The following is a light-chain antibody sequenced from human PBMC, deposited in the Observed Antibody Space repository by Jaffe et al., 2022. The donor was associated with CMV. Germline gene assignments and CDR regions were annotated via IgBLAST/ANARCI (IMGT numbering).Light chain of an antibody. V-gene: IGKV1-NL1*01. CDR2: AAS. CDR1: QGITNS. Sequence: DIQMTQSPSSLSASVGDRVTITCRASQGITNSLAWYQQKPGRAPKLLLYAASRLESGAPSRFSGSGSGTEYTLSINSLQPEDFATYYCQQYYRTPYTFGQGTKLEIK. J-gene: IGKJ2*01. CDR3: QQYYRTPYT.